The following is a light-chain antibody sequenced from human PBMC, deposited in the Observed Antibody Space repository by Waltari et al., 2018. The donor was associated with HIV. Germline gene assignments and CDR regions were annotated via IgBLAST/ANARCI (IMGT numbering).Light chain of an antibody. CDR1: GLAKQY. Sequence: YELPQPPSVSVSPGQTARITCSADGLAKQYVYWYQHKPGQAPMLWIYKDSDRPSGIPERFSGSSSGTGVTLTISGVQAEDEADYYCQSEDSSGSYMVFGGGTKLTVL. J-gene: IGLJ3*02. CDR3: QSEDSSGSYMV. V-gene: IGLV3-25*03. CDR2: KDS.